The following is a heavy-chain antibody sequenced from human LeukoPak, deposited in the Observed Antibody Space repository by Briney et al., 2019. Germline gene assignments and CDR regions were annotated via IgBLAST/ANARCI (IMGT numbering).Heavy chain of an antibody. D-gene: IGHD6-13*01. V-gene: IGHV4-59*01. CDR2: IYYSGST. J-gene: IGHJ4*02. Sequence: SETLSLTCTVSGGSISSYYWSWIRQPPGKGLEWIGYIYYSGSTNYNPSLKSRVTISVDTSKDQFSLKLSSVTAADTAVYYCARQGIAAAGTDYWGQGTLVTVSS. CDR1: GGSISSYY. CDR3: ARQGIAAAGTDY.